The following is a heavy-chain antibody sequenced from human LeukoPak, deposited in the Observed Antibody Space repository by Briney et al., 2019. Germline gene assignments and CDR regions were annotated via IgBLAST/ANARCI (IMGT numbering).Heavy chain of an antibody. CDR3: ARDGVEFYNWFDP. Sequence: GGSLRLSCAASGFTFSNYEMNWVRQAPGKGLEWVSYISDSGTTIYYGDSVKGRFTISRDNAKKSLYLQMNSLRAEDTAVYYCARDGVEFYNWFDPWGQGTLVTVSS. V-gene: IGHV3-48*03. J-gene: IGHJ5*02. CDR1: GFTFSNYE. D-gene: IGHD2-21*01. CDR2: ISDSGTTI.